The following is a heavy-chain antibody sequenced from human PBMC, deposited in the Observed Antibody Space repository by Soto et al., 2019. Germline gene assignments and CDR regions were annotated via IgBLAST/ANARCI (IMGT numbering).Heavy chain of an antibody. Sequence: SETLSLTCTVSGGSVSSGSYYWSWIRQPPGKGLEWIGYIYYSGSTNYNPSLKSRVTISVDTSKNQFSLKLSSVTAADTAVYYCASDFYDSSGYGSYWGQGTLVTVSS. CDR1: GGSVSSGSYY. D-gene: IGHD3-22*01. CDR2: IYYSGST. CDR3: ASDFYDSSGYGSY. V-gene: IGHV4-61*01. J-gene: IGHJ4*02.